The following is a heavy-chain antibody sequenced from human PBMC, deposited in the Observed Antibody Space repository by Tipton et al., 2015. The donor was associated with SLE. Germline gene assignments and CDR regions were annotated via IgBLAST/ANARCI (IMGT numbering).Heavy chain of an antibody. V-gene: IGHV3-48*03. CDR1: GFTFSSYE. Sequence: SLRLSCVASGFTFSSYEMNWVRQSPGRGLEWLSYISSSGQHIYYADSVRGRFTISRDDSRNSLFLQMNGLRAEDTALYFCARGLYGSGSYYDNDYWGQGTLVTVSS. J-gene: IGHJ4*02. D-gene: IGHD3-10*01. CDR3: ARGLYGSGSYYDNDY. CDR2: ISSSGQHI.